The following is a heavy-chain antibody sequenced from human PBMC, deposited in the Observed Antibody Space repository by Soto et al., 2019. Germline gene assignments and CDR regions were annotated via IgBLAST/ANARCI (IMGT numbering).Heavy chain of an antibody. CDR3: AEDSPPGWFDP. Sequence: QVQLVESGGGVVQPGRSLRLSCAASGFTFSSYGMHWVRQAPGKGLEWVAVISYDGSNKYYADSVKGRFTISRDNSKNTLYLQMNSLRGEDTAVYYCAEDSPPGWFDPWGQGTLVTVSS. J-gene: IGHJ5*02. V-gene: IGHV3-30*18. CDR2: ISYDGSNK. CDR1: GFTFSSYG.